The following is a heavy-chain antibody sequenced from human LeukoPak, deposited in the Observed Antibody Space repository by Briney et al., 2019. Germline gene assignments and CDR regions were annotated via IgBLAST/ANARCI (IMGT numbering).Heavy chain of an antibody. D-gene: IGHD6-13*01. CDR1: GYTFTSYY. CDR2: INPSGGST. V-gene: IGHV1-46*01. Sequence: ASVKVSCKASGYTFTSYYMHWVRQAPGQGLEWIGIINPSGGSTSYAQKFQGRVTMTRDTSTSTVYMELSSLRSEDTAVYYCARVGIAAAGISNWFDPWGQGTLVTVSS. CDR3: ARVGIAAAGISNWFDP. J-gene: IGHJ5*02.